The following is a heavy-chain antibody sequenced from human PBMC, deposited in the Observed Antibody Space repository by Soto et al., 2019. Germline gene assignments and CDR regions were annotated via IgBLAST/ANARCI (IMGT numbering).Heavy chain of an antibody. V-gene: IGHV1-69*02. Sequence: QVQLVQSGAEVKKPGSSVKVSCKASGGTFSSYTISWVRQAPGQGLEWMGRIIPILGIANYAQKFQGRVTITADKSTSTAYMELSSLRSEETAVYYCARAYCSGGSCKNWFDPWGQGTLVTVSS. D-gene: IGHD2-15*01. CDR3: ARAYCSGGSCKNWFDP. CDR2: IIPILGIA. CDR1: GGTFSSYT. J-gene: IGHJ5*02.